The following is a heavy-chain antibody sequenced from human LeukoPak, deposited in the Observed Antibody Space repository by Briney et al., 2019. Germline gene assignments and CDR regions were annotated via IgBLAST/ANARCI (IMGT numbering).Heavy chain of an antibody. Sequence: GGSLRLSCAASGFTVRSNYMTWVRQAPGKGLECVSIIYSGGSTFYADSVKGRFSISRDNSKNTLYLQMNSLRAEDTAVYFCARAGSDTSCYDYWGQGTMVTVSS. D-gene: IGHD2-2*01. J-gene: IGHJ4*02. CDR1: GFTVRSNY. V-gene: IGHV3-66*01. CDR3: ARAGSDTSCYDY. CDR2: IYSGGST.